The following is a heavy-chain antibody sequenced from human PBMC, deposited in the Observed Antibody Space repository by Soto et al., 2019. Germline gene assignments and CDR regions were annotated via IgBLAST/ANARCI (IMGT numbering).Heavy chain of an antibody. CDR3: ASGIQLWLRRINNGYSG. D-gene: IGHD5-18*01. Sequence: QVQLMQSGAEVKKPESSVKVSCKAPGGTFSTYAISWVRQAPGQGLEWMGGIIPMFGTANYAQRFQDRVTITADESTNTVYMELSSLRSEDTAVYFCASGIQLWLRRINNGYSGWGQGTLVTVS. CDR1: GGTFSTYA. V-gene: IGHV1-69*12. J-gene: IGHJ4*02. CDR2: IIPMFGTA.